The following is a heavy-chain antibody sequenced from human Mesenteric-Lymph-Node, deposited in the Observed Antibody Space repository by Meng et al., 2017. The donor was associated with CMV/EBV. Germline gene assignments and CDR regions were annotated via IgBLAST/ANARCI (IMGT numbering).Heavy chain of an antibody. V-gene: IGHV3-7*03. CDR3: AKGAEQWLVRWVDY. D-gene: IGHD6-19*01. CDR1: GFNFGNSW. CDR2: IKQDGSEK. Sequence: GESLKISCAASGFNFGNSWMSWVRQAPGKGLEWVANIKQDGSEKYYVDSVKGRFTISRDNSKNTLYLQMNSLRAEDTAVYYCAKGAEQWLVRWVDYWGQGTLVTVSS. J-gene: IGHJ4*02.